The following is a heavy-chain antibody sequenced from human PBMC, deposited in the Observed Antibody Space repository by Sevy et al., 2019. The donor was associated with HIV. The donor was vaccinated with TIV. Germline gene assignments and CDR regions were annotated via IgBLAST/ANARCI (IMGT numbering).Heavy chain of an antibody. V-gene: IGHV3-53*01. CDR1: GFTVSSNY. CDR2: IYSGGST. CDR3: ARGGAVAAPLDY. Sequence: GGSLRLSCTASGFTVSSNYMSWVRQAPGKGLEWVSVIYSGGSTYYADSVKGRFTISRDNSRNTLYLQMNSLRAEDTAVYYCARGGAVAAPLDYWGQGTLVTVSS. J-gene: IGHJ4*02. D-gene: IGHD6-19*01.